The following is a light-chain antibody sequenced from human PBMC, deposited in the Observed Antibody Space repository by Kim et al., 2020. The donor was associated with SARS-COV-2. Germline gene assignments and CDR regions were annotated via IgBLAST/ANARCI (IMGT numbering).Light chain of an antibody. V-gene: IGLV3-19*01. CDR3: NSRDSSGNHVV. CDR1: SLRSYY. CDR2: DKN. J-gene: IGLJ2*01. Sequence: ALGQTVMVTCQGDSLRSYYASWYQQKPGQAPVLVIYDKNNRPSGIPDRFSGSSSGNTASLTITGAQAEDEADYYCNSRDSSGNHVVFGGGTQLTVL.